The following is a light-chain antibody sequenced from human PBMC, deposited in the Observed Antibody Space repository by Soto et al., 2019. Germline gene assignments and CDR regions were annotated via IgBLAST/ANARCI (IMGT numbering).Light chain of an antibody. CDR1: SSDVGGYNY. CDR2: EVT. J-gene: IGLJ2*01. CDR3: SSFAGGGNPVL. V-gene: IGLV2-8*01. Sequence: QSALTQPPSASGSLGQSVTISCTGTSSDVGGYNYVSWHQQHPGKAPKVMIYEVTKRPPGVPDRFSGSKSGNTASLTVSGLQAEDESDYYCSSFAGGGNPVLLGGGTKLTVX.